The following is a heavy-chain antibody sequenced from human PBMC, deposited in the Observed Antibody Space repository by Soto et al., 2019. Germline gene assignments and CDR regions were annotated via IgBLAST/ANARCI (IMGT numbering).Heavy chain of an antibody. J-gene: IGHJ4*02. Sequence: QVQLVQSGAEEKKPGASVKVSCKSSGYTFTSYAMHSVRQAPGPRLEWMGWINAGNGNTKYSQKFQGRVTITRDTAASTAYMELSSLRSEDTAVYYCSSSIVVVTALDYWGQGTLVTVSS. CDR2: INAGNGNT. D-gene: IGHD2-21*02. CDR1: GYTFTSYA. V-gene: IGHV1-3*05. CDR3: SSSIVVVTALDY.